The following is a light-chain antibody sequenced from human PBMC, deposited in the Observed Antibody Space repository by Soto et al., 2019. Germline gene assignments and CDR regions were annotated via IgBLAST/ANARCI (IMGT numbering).Light chain of an antibody. CDR3: QQRSNWPIT. Sequence: EIVLTQSPATLSLSPGERATLSCRASESIRTYLAWYQQKPGQAPRLLIYDASTRATGIPARFSGSGSGTDFTLTIGSLEPEDFAIYYCQQRSNWPITFGQGTRLGIK. CDR1: ESIRTY. V-gene: IGKV3-11*01. J-gene: IGKJ5*01. CDR2: DAS.